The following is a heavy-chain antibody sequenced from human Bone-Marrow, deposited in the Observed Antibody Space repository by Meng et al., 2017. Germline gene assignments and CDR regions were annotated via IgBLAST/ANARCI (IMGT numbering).Heavy chain of an antibody. Sequence: QVQLQESGPGLVKPSQTLSLTCTVSGGSISSGGYYWSWIRQHPGKGLEWIGYIYYSGSTYYNPSLKSLVTISVDTSKNQFSLKLSSVTAADTAMYYCARVGYSGSRVTSYYFDYWGQGTLVTVSS. J-gene: IGHJ4*02. D-gene: IGHD1-26*01. CDR2: IYYSGST. V-gene: IGHV4-31*01. CDR3: ARVGYSGSRVTSYYFDY. CDR1: GGSISSGGYY.